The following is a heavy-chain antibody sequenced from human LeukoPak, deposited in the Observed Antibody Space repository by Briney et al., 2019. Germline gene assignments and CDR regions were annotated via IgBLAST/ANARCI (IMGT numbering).Heavy chain of an antibody. V-gene: IGHV4-34*01. J-gene: IGHJ5*02. CDR1: GGSFSGYY. D-gene: IGHD3-10*01. CDR2: IGDGGST. Sequence: SGTLSLTCAVHGGSFSGYYWSWIRQSPGKGLEWIGEIGDGGSTNYNPSLKSRVTMSVDMSKDQFSLRLNSVTAADAAVYYCARWFYGHDYNWFDPWGQGTLVTVSS. CDR3: ARWFYGHDYNWFDP.